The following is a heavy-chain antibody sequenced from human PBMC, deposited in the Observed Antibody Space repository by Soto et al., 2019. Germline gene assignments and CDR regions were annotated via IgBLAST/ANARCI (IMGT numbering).Heavy chain of an antibody. J-gene: IGHJ6*02. CDR2: ISGSSNTI. CDR1: GFTLSPYS. V-gene: IGHV3-48*02. Sequence: EVPLVESGGGLVQRGGSVRLSCAASGFTLSPYSMNWVRQAPRKGLEWISYISGSSNTINYADSVKGRFTISRDNTNNSLYLQMNSLRDEDTAVYYCARGFDLQYGMDVWGQGTTVTVSS. CDR3: ARGFDLQYGMDV. D-gene: IGHD3-10*01.